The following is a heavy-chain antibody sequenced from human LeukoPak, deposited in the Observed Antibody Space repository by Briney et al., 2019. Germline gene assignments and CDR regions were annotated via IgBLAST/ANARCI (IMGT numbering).Heavy chain of an antibody. CDR1: GFTFSSYS. D-gene: IGHD3-22*01. Sequence: GGSLRLSCAASGFTFSSYSMKWVRQAPGKGLEWVSSITSSSDYIYYADSVKGRFTISGDNAKNSLYLQMNSLRAEDTAVYYCARSLAGYYYDSSGYHPGAFDIWGQGTMVTVSS. CDR3: ARSLAGYYYDSSGYHPGAFDI. CDR2: ITSSSDYI. V-gene: IGHV3-21*04. J-gene: IGHJ3*02.